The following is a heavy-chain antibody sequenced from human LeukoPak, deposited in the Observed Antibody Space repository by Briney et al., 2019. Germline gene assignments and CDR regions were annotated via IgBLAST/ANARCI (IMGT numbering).Heavy chain of an antibody. V-gene: IGHV1-8*03. CDR1: GYTFTSYD. Sequence: ASVKVSCKASGYTFTSYDINWVRQATGQGLEWMGWMNPNSGNTGYAQKFQGRVTITRNTSISTACMELSSLRSEDTAVYYCARGYYYYYYMDVWGKGTTVTVSS. J-gene: IGHJ6*03. D-gene: IGHD3-10*01. CDR2: MNPNSGNT. CDR3: ARGYYYYYYMDV.